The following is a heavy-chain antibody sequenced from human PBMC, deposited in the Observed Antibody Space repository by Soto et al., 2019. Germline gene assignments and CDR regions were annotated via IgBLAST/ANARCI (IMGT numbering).Heavy chain of an antibody. J-gene: IGHJ4*02. V-gene: IGHV3-23*01. CDR2: ISGSGGST. D-gene: IGHD6-13*01. CDR3: AKAIASEYSSSWVFDY. CDR1: GFTFSSYA. Sequence: GGSLRLSCAASGFTFSSYAMSWVRQAPGKGLEWVSAISGSGGSTYYADSVKGRFTISRDNSKNTLYLQMNSLRAEDTAVYYCAKAIASEYSSSWVFDYWGQGTLVTVSS.